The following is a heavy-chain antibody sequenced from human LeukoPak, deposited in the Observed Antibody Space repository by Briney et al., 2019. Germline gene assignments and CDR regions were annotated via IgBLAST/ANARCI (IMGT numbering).Heavy chain of an antibody. CDR3: ARDYADYVGYFFFDY. Sequence: GGSLRLSCAAPGFTFSSYGMHWVRQAPGKGLEWVAVISYGGSNKYYADSVKGRFTISRDNSQNTLYLQMNSLRAEDTAVYYCARDYADYVGYFFFDYWGQGTLVTVSS. CDR1: GFTFSSYG. CDR2: ISYGGSNK. D-gene: IGHD4-17*01. V-gene: IGHV3-30*03. J-gene: IGHJ4*02.